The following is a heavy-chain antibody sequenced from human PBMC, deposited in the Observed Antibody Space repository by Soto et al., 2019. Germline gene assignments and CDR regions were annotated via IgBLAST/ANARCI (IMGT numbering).Heavy chain of an antibody. D-gene: IGHD6-19*01. V-gene: IGHV3-21*01. CDR3: ARAVIAVAGRGYFEL. CDR2: ISSSSSYI. J-gene: IGHJ2*01. Sequence: EVQLVESGGGLVKPGGSLRLSCAASGFTFSSYSMNWVRQAPGKGLEWVSSISSSSSYIYYADSVKGRFTISRDNAKNSLYRQMNSLRAEDTAVYYCARAVIAVAGRGYFELWGRGTLFTVSS. CDR1: GFTFSSYS.